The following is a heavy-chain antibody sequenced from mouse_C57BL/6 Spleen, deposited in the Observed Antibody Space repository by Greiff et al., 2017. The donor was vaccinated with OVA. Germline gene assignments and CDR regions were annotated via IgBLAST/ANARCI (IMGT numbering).Heavy chain of an antibody. J-gene: IGHJ3*01. CDR2: FNSDGGST. D-gene: IGHD2-2*01. CDR3: ARHHYGYGWCAY. CDR1: EYEFPYHD. V-gene: IGHV5-2*01. Sequence: EVKLMESGGGLVQPGESLKLSCESTEYEFPYHDMSWVRKTPEKRLELVAAFNSDGGSTYYPDTLERRVIISRDNTKKTLYLQMSSLRSEDTALYYCARHHYGYGWCAYWGQGTLVTVSA.